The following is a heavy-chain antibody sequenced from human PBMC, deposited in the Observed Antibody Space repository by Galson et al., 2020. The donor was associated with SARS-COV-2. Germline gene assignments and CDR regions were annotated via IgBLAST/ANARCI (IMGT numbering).Heavy chain of an antibody. J-gene: IGHJ5*01. D-gene: IGHD7-27*01. CDR2: ISMSGITI. CDR1: GLTFSNTE. V-gene: IGHV3-48*03. Sequence: GESLKISCAASGLTFSNTEMNWVRQAPGKGLEWLSYISMSGITIYYADSVNGRFTISRDNAENSLYLQMNSLRAEDTGIYYCATGDVWFESWGQGTRVTVSS. CDR3: ATGDVWFES.